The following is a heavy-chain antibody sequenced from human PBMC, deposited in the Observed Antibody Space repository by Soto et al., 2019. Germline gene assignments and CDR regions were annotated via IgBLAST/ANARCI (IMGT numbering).Heavy chain of an antibody. CDR3: ARVGPWVPYYYDSSPYNFENWFDP. CDR2: ICHGGSS. V-gene: IGHV4-38-2*01. J-gene: IGHJ5*02. Sequence: SETLCLPCAVSGYSPSRGYYWGWLRKPQGKGLEWIGSICHGGSSYYNPWLNSRVTLSIDMTNDHVSLILNSVTAADTAVYYCARVGPWVPYYYDSSPYNFENWFDPLSQGTLVTGS. D-gene: IGHD3-22*01. CDR1: GYSPSRGYY.